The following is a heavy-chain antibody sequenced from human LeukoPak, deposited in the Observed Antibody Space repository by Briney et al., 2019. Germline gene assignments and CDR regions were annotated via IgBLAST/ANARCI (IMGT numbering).Heavy chain of an antibody. Sequence: SETLSLTCAVYGGSFSGYYWSWIRQPPGKGLEWIGEINHSGSTNYNPSLKSRVTISVDTSKNQFSLKLSSVTAADTAVYYCARQRPVAATGPRIAVAGRGGRRDAFDIWGQGTMVTVSS. J-gene: IGHJ3*02. CDR3: ARQRPVAATGPRIAVAGRGGRRDAFDI. CDR2: INHSGST. CDR1: GGSFSGYY. D-gene: IGHD6-19*01. V-gene: IGHV4-34*01.